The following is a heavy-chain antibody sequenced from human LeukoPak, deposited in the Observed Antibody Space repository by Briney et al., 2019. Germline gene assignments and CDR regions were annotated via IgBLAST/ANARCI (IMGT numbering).Heavy chain of an antibody. CDR3: AKVLSLRYFDWVLCADC. CDR1: GFTFSSYA. J-gene: IGHJ4*02. Sequence: GGSLRLSCAASGFTFSSYAMSWVRQAPGKGLEWVSAISGTGGSTYYADSVKGRFTISRDNSKNTLFLQMNSLRAEDTAVYYCAKVLSLRYFDWVLCADCWGQGTLVTVSS. V-gene: IGHV3-23*01. CDR2: ISGTGGST. D-gene: IGHD3-9*01.